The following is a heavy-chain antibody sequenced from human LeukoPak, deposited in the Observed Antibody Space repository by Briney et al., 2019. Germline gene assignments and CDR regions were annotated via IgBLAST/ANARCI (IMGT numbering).Heavy chain of an antibody. CDR3: ARKGSDPYSWFDS. CDR1: GGSIITYY. D-gene: IGHD3-10*01. CDR2: IYTSGTT. Sequence: PSETLSLTCSVSGGSIITYYWSWIRQPAGKGLEWIGRIYTSGTTNYNPSLKSRVTMSVDTSKNQFSLKLSSVTAADTAVYYCARKGSDPYSWFDSWGQGIMVTVSS. J-gene: IGHJ5*01. V-gene: IGHV4-4*07.